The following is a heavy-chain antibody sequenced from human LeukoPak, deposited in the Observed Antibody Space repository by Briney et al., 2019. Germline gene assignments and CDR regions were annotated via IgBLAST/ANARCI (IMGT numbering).Heavy chain of an antibody. CDR1: GFTFSRYS. CDR2: IDNDGSYT. D-gene: IGHD4-17*01. J-gene: IGHJ4*02. Sequence: PGGSLRLSCPTSGFTFSRYSMHWVRQAPGKGLVWVARIDNDGSYTSYADSVKGRFTISRDNARNTLHLQMNSLRVEDTAVYYCSTVFDFWGQGTLVTVSS. V-gene: IGHV3-74*01. CDR3: STVFDF.